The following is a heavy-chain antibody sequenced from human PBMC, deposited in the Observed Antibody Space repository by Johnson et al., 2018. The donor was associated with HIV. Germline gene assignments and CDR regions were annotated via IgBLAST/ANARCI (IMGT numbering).Heavy chain of an antibody. CDR3: ARDGESQQLPLGDAFDV. Sequence: QLVESGGGVVQPERSLRLSCAASGFTFSAYAMNWVRQAPGKGLEWVSGISWNSGSIGYADSVKGRFTISRDNSKNTLYLQMSSRRAEDTAMYYCARDGESQQLPLGDAFDVWGQGTMVTVSS. CDR2: ISWNSGSI. CDR1: GFTFSAYA. D-gene: IGHD6-13*01. V-gene: IGHV3-9*01. J-gene: IGHJ3*01.